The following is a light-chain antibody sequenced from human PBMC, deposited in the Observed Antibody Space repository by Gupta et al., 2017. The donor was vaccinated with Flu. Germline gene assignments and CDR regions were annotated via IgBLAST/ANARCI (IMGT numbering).Light chain of an antibody. Sequence: SALTQPASVSGSPGQSITISCTGTSSDVGGYNYVSWYQQHPGKAPKLMIYEVSNRPSGVSNRFSGSKSGNTASLTISGLQAEDEADYYCSSYTSSSNIEVFGGGTKLTVL. CDR3: SSYTSSSNIEV. J-gene: IGLJ3*02. V-gene: IGLV2-14*01. CDR1: SSDVGGYNY. CDR2: EVS.